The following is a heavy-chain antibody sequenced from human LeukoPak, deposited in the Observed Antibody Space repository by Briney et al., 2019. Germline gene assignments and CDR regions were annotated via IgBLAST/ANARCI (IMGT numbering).Heavy chain of an antibody. Sequence: GRSLRLSCAASGFTFSSYAMHWVRQAPGKGLEWVAVISYDGSNKYYADSVKGRFTISRDNSKSTLYLQMNSLRAEDTAVYYCASPEFNYYDSSGYTGAFDYWGQGTLVTVSS. D-gene: IGHD3-22*01. V-gene: IGHV3-30-3*01. CDR2: ISYDGSNK. J-gene: IGHJ4*02. CDR1: GFTFSSYA. CDR3: ASPEFNYYDSSGYTGAFDY.